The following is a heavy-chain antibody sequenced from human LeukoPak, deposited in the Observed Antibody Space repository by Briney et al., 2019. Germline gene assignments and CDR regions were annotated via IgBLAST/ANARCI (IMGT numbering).Heavy chain of an antibody. CDR3: ARAVHSSSSEWYYYYGMDV. J-gene: IGHJ6*04. D-gene: IGHD6-13*01. CDR2: ISSSSSSYT. CDR1: GFTFSDYY. V-gene: IGHV3-11*06. Sequence: PGGSLRLSCAASGFTFSDYYMSWIRQAPGKGLEWVSYISSSSSSYTNHADSVKGRFTISRDNAKNSLYLQMNSLRAEDTAVYYCARAVHSSSSEWYYYYGMDVWGKGTTVTVSS.